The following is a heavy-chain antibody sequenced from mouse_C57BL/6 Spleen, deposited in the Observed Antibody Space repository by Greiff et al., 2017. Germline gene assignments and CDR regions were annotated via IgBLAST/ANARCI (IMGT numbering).Heavy chain of an antibody. D-gene: IGHD3-2*02. V-gene: IGHV1-72*01. CDR1: GYTFTSYW. Sequence: VQLQQPGAELVKPGASVKLSCKASGYTFTSYWMHWVKQRPGRGLEWIGRIDPYGGGTNYNDKFKSKATLTVDKSSSTAYLQRSSLTAEDAADYDCRRSGWENCDYWGQGTTLTVSS. CDR2: IDPYGGGT. CDR3: RRSGWENCDY. J-gene: IGHJ2*01.